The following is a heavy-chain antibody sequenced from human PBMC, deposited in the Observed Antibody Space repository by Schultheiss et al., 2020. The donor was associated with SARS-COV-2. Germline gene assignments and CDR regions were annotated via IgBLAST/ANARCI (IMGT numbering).Heavy chain of an antibody. CDR1: GFSLSTSGVG. D-gene: IGHD1-26*01. CDR3: ARTHGIVGGTTKWFDP. V-gene: IGHV2-5*01. J-gene: IGHJ5*02. Sequence: SGPTLVKPTQTLTLTCTFSGFSLSTSGVGVGWIRQPPGKALEWLALIYWNDDKRYSTSLKSRLTISKDTSKSQVVLTMTNMDPVDTATYYCARTHGIVGGTTKWFDPWGQGTLVTVSS. CDR2: IYWNDDK.